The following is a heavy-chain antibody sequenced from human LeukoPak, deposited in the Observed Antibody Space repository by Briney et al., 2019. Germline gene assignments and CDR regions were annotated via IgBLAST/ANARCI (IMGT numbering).Heavy chain of an antibody. CDR1: GFTFSSYS. J-gene: IGHJ4*02. Sequence: GGSLRLSCAASGFTFSSYSMNWVRQAPGKGLEWVSSISSSSSYIYYADSVKGRFTISRDNAKNSLYLQMNSLRAEDTAVYYCASYGGNSQPIDYWGQGTLVTVSS. V-gene: IGHV3-21*01. CDR2: ISSSSSYI. D-gene: IGHD4-23*01. CDR3: ASYGGNSQPIDY.